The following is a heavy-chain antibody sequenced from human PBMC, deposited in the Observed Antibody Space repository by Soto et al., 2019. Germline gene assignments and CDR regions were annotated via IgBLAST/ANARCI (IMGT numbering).Heavy chain of an antibody. CDR3: AREGVSKRTRKTMIVP. V-gene: IGHV4-61*01. Sequence: SETLSLTCTVSGGSVSSGSYYWSWIRQPPGKGLEWIGYIYYSGSTNYNPSLKSRVTISVDTSKNQFSLKLSSVTAADTAVYYCAREGVSKRTRKTMIVPWGQGTLVTVSS. CDR2: IYYSGST. CDR1: GGSVSSGSYY. D-gene: IGHD3-22*01. J-gene: IGHJ4*02.